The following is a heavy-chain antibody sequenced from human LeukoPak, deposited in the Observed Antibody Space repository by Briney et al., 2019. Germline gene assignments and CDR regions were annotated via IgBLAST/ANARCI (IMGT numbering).Heavy chain of an antibody. D-gene: IGHD3-22*01. CDR1: GGSFSGYY. CDR3: ARGTHSSGYSYFDY. Sequence: PSETLSLTCAVYGGSFSGYYWSWIRQPPGKGLEWIGEINQSGSTNYNPSLKSRVTISVDTSKNQFSLKLSSVTAADTAVYYCARGTHSSGYSYFDYWGQGTLVTVSS. CDR2: INQSGST. V-gene: IGHV4-34*01. J-gene: IGHJ4*02.